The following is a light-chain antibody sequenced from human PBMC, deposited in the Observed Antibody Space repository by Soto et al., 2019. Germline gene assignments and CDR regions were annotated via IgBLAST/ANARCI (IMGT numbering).Light chain of an antibody. Sequence: EIVLTQSPGTLPLSPGERATLSCTARQSVSASFLAWYQRKPGQAPRLLIYDASNRATGIPDRFSGGGSGTDFTLTISRLEPEDFAVYYCQQFISYPLTFGGGTKVDIK. J-gene: IGKJ4*02. CDR1: QSVSASF. V-gene: IGKV3-20*01. CDR3: QQFISYPLT. CDR2: DAS.